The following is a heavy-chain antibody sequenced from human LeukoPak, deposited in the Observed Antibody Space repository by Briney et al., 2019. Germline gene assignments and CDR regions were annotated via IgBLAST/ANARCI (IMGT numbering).Heavy chain of an antibody. CDR1: GGSISSYY. D-gene: IGHD1-1*01. J-gene: IGHJ6*02. Sequence: SETLSLTCTVSGGSISSYYWSWIRQPPGKGLEWIGYIYYSGSTNYNPSLKSRVTISVDTSKNQFSLKLSSVTAADTAVYYCARDPRGRVNWQTDRPYYYGMDVWGQGTTVTVSS. CDR2: IYYSGST. CDR3: ARDPRGRVNWQTDRPYYYGMDV. V-gene: IGHV4-59*01.